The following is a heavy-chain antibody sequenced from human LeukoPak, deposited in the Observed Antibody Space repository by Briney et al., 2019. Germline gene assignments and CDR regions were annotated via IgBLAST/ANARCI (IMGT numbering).Heavy chain of an antibody. J-gene: IGHJ4*02. V-gene: IGHV4-39*01. Sequence: SETLSLTCTVSGGSISSSSYYWGWVRQPPGKGLEWIGSIYYSGSTYYNPSLKSRVTISVDTSKNQFSLKLSSVTAADTAVYYCARHQITGDYWGQGTLVTVSS. CDR2: IYYSGST. CDR1: GGSISSSSYY. CDR3: ARHQITGDY.